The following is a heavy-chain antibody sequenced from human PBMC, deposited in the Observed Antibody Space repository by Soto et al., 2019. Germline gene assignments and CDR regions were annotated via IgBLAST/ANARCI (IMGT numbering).Heavy chain of an antibody. CDR2: IIPIFGTA. Sequence: QVQLVQSGAEVKKPGSSVKVSCKASGGTLSSYAISWVRQAPGQGLEWMGGIIPIFGTANYAQKFQGRVTITADESTSTAYMELSSLRSEDTAVYYCASQSSGSYYDPYYHYGMDVWGRGTTVTVSS. J-gene: IGHJ6*02. CDR1: GGTLSSYA. CDR3: ASQSSGSYYDPYYHYGMDV. D-gene: IGHD3-10*01. V-gene: IGHV1-69*01.